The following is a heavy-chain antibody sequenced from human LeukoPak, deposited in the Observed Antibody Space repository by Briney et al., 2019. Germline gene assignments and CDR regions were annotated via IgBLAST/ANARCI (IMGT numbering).Heavy chain of an antibody. V-gene: IGHV3-11*04. Sequence: GGSLRLSCAASGFTFSDYYMSWIRQAPGKGLEWVSYISSSGSTIYYADSVKGRFTISRDNAKNSLYLQMNSLRAEDTAVYYCAVPWELLYIQHWGQGTLVTVSS. CDR2: ISSSGSTI. CDR1: GFTFSDYY. CDR3: AVPWELLYIQH. J-gene: IGHJ1*01. D-gene: IGHD1-26*01.